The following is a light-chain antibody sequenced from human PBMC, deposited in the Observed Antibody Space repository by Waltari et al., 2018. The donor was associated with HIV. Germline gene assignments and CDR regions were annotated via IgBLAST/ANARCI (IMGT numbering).Light chain of an antibody. CDR3: SSYTKTLYVI. Sequence: QSALTQPASVSGSPGQSITISCTGTSNDVGGYNYVSWYQQHPGKAPKLMIYDVTTRPSGVSDRFSGSKSGNTASLTISELQAEDEADYYCSSYTKTLYVIFGGGTKLTVL. J-gene: IGLJ2*01. CDR2: DVT. V-gene: IGLV2-14*03. CDR1: SNDVGGYNY.